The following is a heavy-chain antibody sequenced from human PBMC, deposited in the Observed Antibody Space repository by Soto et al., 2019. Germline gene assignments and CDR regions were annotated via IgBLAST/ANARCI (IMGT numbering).Heavy chain of an antibody. CDR2: INPSGGST. J-gene: IGHJ4*02. CDR1: GYTFTSYY. Sequence: QVQLVQSGAEVKKPGASVKVSCKASGYTFTSYYMHWVRQAPGQGLEWMGIINPSGGSTSYAQKFQGRVTMTRETATSTVYMELSSLRSEDTAVYYCARVCCSGGSCYSIDYWGQGTLVTVSS. CDR3: ARVCCSGGSCYSIDY. V-gene: IGHV1-46*01. D-gene: IGHD2-15*01.